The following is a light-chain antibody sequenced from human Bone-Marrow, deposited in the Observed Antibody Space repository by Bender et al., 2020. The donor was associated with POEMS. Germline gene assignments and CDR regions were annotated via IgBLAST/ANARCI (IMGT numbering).Light chain of an antibody. CDR1: SSDVGGYNF. CDR2: DVN. V-gene: IGLV2-11*01. CDR3: FSDAGSLGV. J-gene: IGLJ3*02. Sequence: QSALTQPRSVSGSPGQTVTISCTGTSSDVGGYNFVSWYQQHPGKAPQVIICDVNKRRSGVPDRFSGSKSGNTASLTISGLQAEDEADYHCFSDAGSLGVCGGGTKLTVL.